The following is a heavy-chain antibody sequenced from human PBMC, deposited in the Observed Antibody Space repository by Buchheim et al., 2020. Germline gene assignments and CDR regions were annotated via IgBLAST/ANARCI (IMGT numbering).Heavy chain of an antibody. V-gene: IGHV4-34*01. D-gene: IGHD3-22*01. CDR1: GGSFSGYY. CDR3: AIDYDSSGYYPLDY. Sequence: QVQLQQWGAGLLKPSETLSLTCAVYGGSFSGYYWSWIRQPPGKGLEWIGEINHSGSTNYNPSLKSRVTISVDTSKNQLSLKLSSVTAADTAVYYCAIDYDSSGYYPLDYWGQGTL. J-gene: IGHJ4*02. CDR2: INHSGST.